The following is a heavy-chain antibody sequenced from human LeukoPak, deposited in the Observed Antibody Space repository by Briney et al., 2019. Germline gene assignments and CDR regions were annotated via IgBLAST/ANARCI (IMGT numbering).Heavy chain of an antibody. D-gene: IGHD2-2*01. CDR2: ISYDGSNK. CDR3: AKGPIVVVPAAIWFDP. J-gene: IGHJ5*02. V-gene: IGHV3-30-3*01. Sequence: SGGSLRLSCAASGFTFSSYAMHWVRQAPGKGLEWVAVISYDGSNKYYADSVKGRFTISRDNSKNTLYLQMNSLRAEDTAVYYCAKGPIVVVPAAIWFDPWGQGTLVTVSS. CDR1: GFTFSSYA.